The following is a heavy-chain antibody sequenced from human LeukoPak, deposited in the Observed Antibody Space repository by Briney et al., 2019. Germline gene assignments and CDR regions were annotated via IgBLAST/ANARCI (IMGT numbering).Heavy chain of an antibody. Sequence: GGSLRLSCAASGFTFSSYAVHWVRQAPGKGLEWVAVISYDGSNKYYADSVKGRFTISRDNSKNTLYLQMSSLRAEDTAVYYCARAQSAFDIWGQGTMVTVSS. V-gene: IGHV3-30*15. CDR2: ISYDGSNK. J-gene: IGHJ3*02. CDR1: GFTFSSYA. CDR3: ARAQSAFDI.